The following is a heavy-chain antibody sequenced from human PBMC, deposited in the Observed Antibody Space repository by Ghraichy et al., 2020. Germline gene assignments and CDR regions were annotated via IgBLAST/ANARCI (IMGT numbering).Heavy chain of an antibody. D-gene: IGHD6-25*01. Sequence: SETLSLTCTVSGGSISSSTYYWGWIRQPPGKGLEWIGTIYYSGSTYYNPSLRSRVTISIDTSKNQFSLKLSSVTAADTAVYYCARLPQRLLGRIPDYWGQGTLVTVSS. CDR2: IYYSGST. V-gene: IGHV4-39*01. CDR1: GGSISSSTYY. CDR3: ARLPQRLLGRIPDY. J-gene: IGHJ4*02.